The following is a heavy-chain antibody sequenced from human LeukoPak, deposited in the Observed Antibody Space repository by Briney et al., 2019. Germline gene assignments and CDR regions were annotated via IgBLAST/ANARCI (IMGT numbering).Heavy chain of an antibody. V-gene: IGHV3-53*01. Sequence: GGSLRLSCTVSGFTVSSNSMSWVRQAPGKGLEWVSFIYSDNTHYSDSVKGRFTISRDNSENTLYLQMNSLRAEDTAVYYCARRAGAYSHPYDYWGQGTLVTVSS. CDR2: IYSDNT. CDR3: ARRAGAYSHPYDY. D-gene: IGHD4/OR15-4a*01. CDR1: GFTVSSNS. J-gene: IGHJ4*02.